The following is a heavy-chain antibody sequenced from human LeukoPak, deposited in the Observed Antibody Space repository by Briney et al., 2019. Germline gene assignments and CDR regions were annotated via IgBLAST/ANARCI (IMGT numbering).Heavy chain of an antibody. V-gene: IGHV4-39*07. Sequence: SETLSLTFTVSGGSISSSSYYWGWIRQPPGKGLEWIGSIYYSGSTYYNPSLKSRVTISVDTSKNQFSLKLSSVTAADTAVYYCARVARIAGFTLDYWGQGTLVTVSS. CDR1: GGSISSSSYY. CDR2: IYYSGST. J-gene: IGHJ4*02. D-gene: IGHD6-13*01. CDR3: ARVARIAGFTLDY.